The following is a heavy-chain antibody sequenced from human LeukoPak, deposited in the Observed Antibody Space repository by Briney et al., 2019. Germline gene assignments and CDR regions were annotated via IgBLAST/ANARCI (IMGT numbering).Heavy chain of an antibody. CDR2: IIPIFGTA. CDR1: GGTFSSYA. CDR3: ARGQGYCSGGSCQYYYYYGMDV. J-gene: IGHJ6*02. D-gene: IGHD2-15*01. V-gene: IGHV1-69*13. Sequence: SVKVSCKASGGTFSSYAISWVRQAPGQGLEWMGGIIPIFGTANYAQKFQGRVTITADESTSTAYMELSSLRSEDTAVYYCARGQGYCSGGSCQYYYYYGMDVRGQGTTVTVSS.